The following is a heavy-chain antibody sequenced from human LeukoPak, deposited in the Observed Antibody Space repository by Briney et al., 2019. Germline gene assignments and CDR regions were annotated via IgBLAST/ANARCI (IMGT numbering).Heavy chain of an antibody. J-gene: IGHJ4*02. CDR3: ARRDRYYFFDY. Sequence: PSETLSLTCTVSDGSIYGTDYYWGWIRQPPGRGLEWIAVTYYSGSTYYNPSLKSRVTISVDTSKNQFSLKLASVTAADTALYYCARRDRYYFFDYWGQGTLVTVSS. CDR1: DGSIYGTDYY. V-gene: IGHV4-39*01. CDR2: TYYSGST. D-gene: IGHD3-16*01.